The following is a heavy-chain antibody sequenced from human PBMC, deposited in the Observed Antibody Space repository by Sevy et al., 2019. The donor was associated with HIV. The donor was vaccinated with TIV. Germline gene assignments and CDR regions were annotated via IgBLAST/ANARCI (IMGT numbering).Heavy chain of an antibody. D-gene: IGHD2-21*01. Sequence: ASVKVSCKSSGGTFNMYASSWVRQAPGQGLEWMGGIIPLSGTPNYAQRFQDRVTMTADKSTKTAYMELRSLTSDDTAMYFCARDPREPHSFFDYWGQGTLVTVSS. CDR3: ARDPREPHSFFDY. CDR2: IIPLSGTP. CDR1: GGTFNMYA. J-gene: IGHJ4*02. V-gene: IGHV1-69*06.